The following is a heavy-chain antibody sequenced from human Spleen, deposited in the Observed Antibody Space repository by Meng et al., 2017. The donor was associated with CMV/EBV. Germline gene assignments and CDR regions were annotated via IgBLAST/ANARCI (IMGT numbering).Heavy chain of an antibody. V-gene: IGHV4-39*07. CDR3: AKGLRPYGPFDY. CDR1: GGSISSSSYY. Sequence: HLHRQWSGPGLVKPSETLSLTFTVSGGSISSSSYYWGWIRQPPGKGLEWIGSIYYSGSTYYNPSLKSRVTISVDTSKNQFSLKLSSVTAADTAVYYCAKGLRPYGPFDYWGQGTLVTVSS. CDR2: IYYSGST. J-gene: IGHJ4*02. D-gene: IGHD4-17*01.